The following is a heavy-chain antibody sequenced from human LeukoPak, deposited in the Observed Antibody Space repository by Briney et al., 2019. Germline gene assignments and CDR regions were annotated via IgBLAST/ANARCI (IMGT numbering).Heavy chain of an antibody. V-gene: IGHV3-53*01. CDR3: ARSIVVVPAAFNWFDP. D-gene: IGHD2-2*01. Sequence: GGFLRLSCAASGFTFSTYNMNWVRQAPGKGLEWVSVIYSGGSTYYADSVKGRLTISRDNSKNTLYLQMNSLRAEDTAVYYCARSIVVVPAAFNWFDPWGQGTLVTVSS. CDR2: IYSGGST. CDR1: GFTFSTYN. J-gene: IGHJ5*02.